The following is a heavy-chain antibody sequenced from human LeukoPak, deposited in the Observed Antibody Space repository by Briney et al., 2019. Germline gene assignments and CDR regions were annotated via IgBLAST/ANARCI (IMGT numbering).Heavy chain of an antibody. CDR2: ISYDGSNK. CDR3: ARALVVPAAPLDY. CDR1: GFTFSSYA. D-gene: IGHD2-2*01. J-gene: IGHJ4*02. V-gene: IGHV3-30*04. Sequence: GGSLRLSCAASGFTFSSYAMHWVRQAPGKGLEWVAVISYDGSNKYYADSVKGRFTISRENSKNTLYLQMNSLRAEDTAVYYCARALVVPAAPLDYWGQGTLVTVSS.